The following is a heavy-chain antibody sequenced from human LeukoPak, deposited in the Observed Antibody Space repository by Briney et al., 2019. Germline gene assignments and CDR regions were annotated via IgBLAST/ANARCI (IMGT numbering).Heavy chain of an antibody. Sequence: AETLSLTCTVSGGFISSYYWSWIRQPPGKGLEWIGYIYYSGSTNYNPSLKSRVTISVDTSKNQFSLRLSSVTAADTAVYYCARTTEGGYTYNYFYYYYMDVWGKGTTVTISS. D-gene: IGHD5-18*01. CDR1: GGFISSYY. V-gene: IGHV4-59*01. J-gene: IGHJ6*03. CDR3: ARTTEGGYTYNYFYYYYMDV. CDR2: IYYSGST.